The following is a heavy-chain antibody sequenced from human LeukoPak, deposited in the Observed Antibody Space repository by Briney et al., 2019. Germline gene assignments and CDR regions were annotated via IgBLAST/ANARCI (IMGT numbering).Heavy chain of an antibody. V-gene: IGHV3-48*03. J-gene: IGHJ3*02. CDR3: ARESLLWFGVDAFDI. CDR2: ISDSVSTI. D-gene: IGHD3-10*01. Sequence: LSLTCTVSGGSISIGTYYWNWVRQAPGKGLEWVSYISDSVSTIYYADAVKGRFTISRDNAKNSLYLQMNSLRAEDTGVYYCARESLLWFGVDAFDIWGQGTMVTVSS. CDR1: GGSISIGTYY.